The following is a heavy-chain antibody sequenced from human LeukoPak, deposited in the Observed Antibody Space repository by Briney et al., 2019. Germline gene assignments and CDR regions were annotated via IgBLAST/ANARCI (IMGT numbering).Heavy chain of an antibody. J-gene: IGHJ4*02. CDR1: GGSISSYY. V-gene: IGHV4-59*01. CDR3: ATQLVPGFDY. CDR2: IYYSGST. Sequence: SETLSLTCTVSGGSISSYYWSWIRQPPGKGLEWIGYIYYSGSTNYNPSLKSRVTISVDTSKNQFSLKLSSVTAADTAVYYCATQLVPGFDYWGQGTLVTVSS. D-gene: IGHD6-13*01.